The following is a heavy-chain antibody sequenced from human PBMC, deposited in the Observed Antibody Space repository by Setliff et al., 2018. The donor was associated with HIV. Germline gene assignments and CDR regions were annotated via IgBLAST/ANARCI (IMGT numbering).Heavy chain of an antibody. CDR2: FYYSGST. V-gene: IGHV4-39*01. CDR3: ARNTRAGDFDY. CDR1: GVSFGSSDYY. Sequence: PSETLSLTCTVSGVSFGSSDYYRAWIRQPPGKGLEWIGSFYYSGSTYYNPSLKSRVTISVDTSKNQFSLRLTSVTAADTAVYYCARNTRAGDFDYWGPGTLVTVSS. D-gene: IGHD3-10*01. J-gene: IGHJ4*02.